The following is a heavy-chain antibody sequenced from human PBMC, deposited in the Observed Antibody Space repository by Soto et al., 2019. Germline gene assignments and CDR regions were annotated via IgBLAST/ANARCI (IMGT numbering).Heavy chain of an antibody. CDR1: GFTFSSYW. CDR2: IKHDGSEK. Sequence: EVQLVESGGGLVQPGGSLRLSCAASGFTFSSYWMSWVRQAPGKRLEWVANIKHDGSEKYYVDSVEGRVTISRDNGKNSLYLQMSSLRAEDTAVYYCARNRIGSSWHREYFQHWGQGTLVNVSS. J-gene: IGHJ1*01. CDR3: ARNRIGSSWHREYFQH. V-gene: IGHV3-7*03. D-gene: IGHD6-13*01.